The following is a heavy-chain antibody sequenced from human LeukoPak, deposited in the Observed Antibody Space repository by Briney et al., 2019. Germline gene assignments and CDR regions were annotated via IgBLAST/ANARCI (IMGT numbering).Heavy chain of an antibody. CDR2: INPSGGST. Sequence: ASVKVSCKASGYTFTSYYMHWVRQAPGQGLEWMGIINPSGGSTNYAQKLQGRVTMTTDTSTSTAYMELRSLRSDDTAVYYCARVLGSSGILSDYWGQGTLVTVSS. D-gene: IGHD3-22*01. CDR1: GYTFTSYY. V-gene: IGHV1-46*01. CDR3: ARVLGSSGILSDY. J-gene: IGHJ4*02.